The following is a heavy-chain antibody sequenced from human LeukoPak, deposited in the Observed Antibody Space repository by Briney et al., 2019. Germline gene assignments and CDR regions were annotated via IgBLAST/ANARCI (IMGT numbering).Heavy chain of an antibody. J-gene: IGHJ3*02. CDR3: ARDRGRPAANDAFDI. CDR2: ISSSSSYI. D-gene: IGHD2-2*01. Sequence: GGYLRLSCAASGFTFSSYSMNWVRQAPGKGLEWVSSISSSSSYIYYADSVKGRFTISRDNAKNSLYLQMNSLRAEDTAVYYCARDRGRPAANDAFDIWGQGTMVTVSS. V-gene: IGHV3-21*01. CDR1: GFTFSSYS.